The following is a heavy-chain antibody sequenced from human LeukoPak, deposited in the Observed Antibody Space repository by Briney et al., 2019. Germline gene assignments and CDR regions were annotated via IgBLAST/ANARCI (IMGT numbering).Heavy chain of an antibody. D-gene: IGHD3/OR15-3a*01. Sequence: SETLSLTCTVSGVSISSSNSYWGWLRQPPGKGLEWIGSIYCGNTYYNASLKSQVSISIDTSKNQFSLRLTSVTAADTAVYYCARQTGSGLFILPGGQGTLVTVSS. CDR1: GVSISSSNSY. CDR2: IYCGNT. CDR3: ARQTGSGLFILP. J-gene: IGHJ4*02. V-gene: IGHV4-39*01.